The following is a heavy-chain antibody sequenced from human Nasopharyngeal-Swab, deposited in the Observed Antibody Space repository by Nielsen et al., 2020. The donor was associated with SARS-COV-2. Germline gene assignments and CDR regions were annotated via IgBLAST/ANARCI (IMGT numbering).Heavy chain of an antibody. CDR1: GFTFSSYA. CDR3: AKEWVRAIGGGFDI. Sequence: GESLKISCAASGFTFSSYAMSWVRQVPGKGLEWVSGISGSGDNRYYAASVKGRFTISRDNSKNTLYLQMNSLRAEDTAVYYCAKEWVRAIGGGFDIWGQGTMVTVSS. CDR2: ISGSGDNR. D-gene: IGHD2-21*01. J-gene: IGHJ3*02. V-gene: IGHV3-23*01.